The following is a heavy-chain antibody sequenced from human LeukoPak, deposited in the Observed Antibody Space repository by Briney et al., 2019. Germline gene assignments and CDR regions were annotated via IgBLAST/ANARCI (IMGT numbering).Heavy chain of an antibody. J-gene: IGHJ3*02. Sequence: GGSLRLSCAASGFTFSSYYMNWVRQAPGKGLEWVSSITSSGGYIYYADSVKGRFTISRDNAKNSLYLQMKSLRAEDTAVYYCARTMVYCRGSSCYSHVVFDIWGQGTMVTVPS. D-gene: IGHD2-15*01. CDR3: ARTMVYCRGSSCYSHVVFDI. CDR2: ITSSGGYI. V-gene: IGHV3-21*01. CDR1: GFTFSSYY.